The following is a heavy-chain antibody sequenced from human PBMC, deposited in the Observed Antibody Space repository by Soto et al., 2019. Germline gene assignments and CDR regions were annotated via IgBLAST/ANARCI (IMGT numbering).Heavy chain of an antibody. CDR2: IAYDGSNA. Sequence: QVQLVESGGGVVQPGGSLRLSCAASGFTFRNHAMHWDRQAPGKGLECLAVIAYDGSNAFYRDSVKGRFTISRDNSKNTLYMNMNSLRSEDTGVYYCARGDREDILVVVGARPGEYGIDIWGQGTTVTVSS. V-gene: IGHV3-30-3*01. J-gene: IGHJ6*01. CDR3: ARGDREDILVVVGARPGEYGIDI. D-gene: IGHD2-15*01. CDR1: GFTFRNHA.